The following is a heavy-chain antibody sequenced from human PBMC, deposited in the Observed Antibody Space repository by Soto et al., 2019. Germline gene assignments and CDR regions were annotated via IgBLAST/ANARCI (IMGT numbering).Heavy chain of an antibody. D-gene: IGHD6-6*01. CDR3: AHRSIIAAYSSYYFDY. CDR1: GFSLSTSGVG. Sequence: GSGPTLVNPTQTLTLTCTFSGFSLSTSGVGVGWIRQPPGKALEWLALIYWNDDKRYSPSLKSRLTITKDTSKNQVVLTMTNMGPVDTATYYCAHRSIIAAYSSYYFDYWGQGTLVTVSS. CDR2: IYWNDDK. V-gene: IGHV2-5*01. J-gene: IGHJ4*02.